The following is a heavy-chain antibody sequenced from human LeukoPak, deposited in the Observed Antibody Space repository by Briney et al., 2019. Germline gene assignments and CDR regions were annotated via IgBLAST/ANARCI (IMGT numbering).Heavy chain of an antibody. V-gene: IGHV4-31*03. D-gene: IGHD3-10*01. Sequence: PSQTLSLTCTVSGGSISSSAYYWSWIRQHPGKGLEWIGYIYSSGSTYYNPSLKSRVTISVDTSKNQFSLKLSSVTAADAAVHYCASGGSESYKALDYWGQGTLVTVSS. CDR3: ASGGSESYKALDY. CDR1: GGSISSSAYY. J-gene: IGHJ4*02. CDR2: IYSSGST.